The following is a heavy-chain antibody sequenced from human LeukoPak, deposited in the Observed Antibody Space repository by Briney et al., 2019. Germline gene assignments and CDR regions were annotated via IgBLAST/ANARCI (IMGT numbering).Heavy chain of an antibody. J-gene: IGHJ4*02. CDR2: MNPNSGNT. V-gene: IGHV1-8*01. CDR1: GYTFTSYD. D-gene: IGHD2-15*01. CDR3: ARATPGGSGTDY. Sequence: ASVKVSCKASGYTFTSYDINWVRQATGQGLEWMGWMNPNSGNTGYSQTFQGRVTITRNTSISTAYMELSSLRSEDTAVYYCARATPGGSGTDYWGQGTLVTVSS.